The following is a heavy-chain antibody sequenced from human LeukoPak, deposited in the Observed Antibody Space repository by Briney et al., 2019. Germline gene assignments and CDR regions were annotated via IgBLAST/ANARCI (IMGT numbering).Heavy chain of an antibody. D-gene: IGHD6-19*01. V-gene: IGHV5-51*01. CDR2: VYPGDSDT. CDR3: ARLASGDSSGMGY. Sequence: GESLKISCKGSGYSFSNSWIGWVRQMPGEGLEWMGIVYPGDSDTRYSPSFQGQVSISADKSISTAYLQWSSLKASDTAMYYCARLASGDSSGMGYWGQGTLVTVSS. CDR1: GYSFSNSW. J-gene: IGHJ4*02.